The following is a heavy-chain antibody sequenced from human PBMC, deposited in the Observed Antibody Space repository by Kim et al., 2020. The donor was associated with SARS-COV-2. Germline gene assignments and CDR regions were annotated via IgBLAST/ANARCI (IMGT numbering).Heavy chain of an antibody. D-gene: IGHD2-2*01. CDR2: IRYDRSNV. V-gene: IGHV3-33*08. Sequence: GGSLRLSCAASGFTFNNYAMHWVRQAPGKGLEWVAVIRYDRSNVKYADSVKGRFTISRDNSKNTLYLQMNSLRAEDTAVYYCARARYVAADSRFDFWGQGPLVTVSS. CDR3: ARARYVAADSRFDF. CDR1: GFTFNNYA. J-gene: IGHJ4*02.